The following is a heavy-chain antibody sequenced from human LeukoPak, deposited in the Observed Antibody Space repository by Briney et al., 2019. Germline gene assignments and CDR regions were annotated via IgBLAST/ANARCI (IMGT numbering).Heavy chain of an antibody. Sequence: ASVKVSCKVSGYTLTELSMHWVRQAPGKGLEWMGGFDPEDGETIYAQKFQGRVTMTEDTSTDTAYMEPSSLRSEDTAVYYCATLRTGYCSGGSCLPWGQGTLVTVSS. CDR3: ATLRTGYCSGGSCLP. V-gene: IGHV1-24*01. CDR2: FDPEDGET. CDR1: GYTLTELS. J-gene: IGHJ4*02. D-gene: IGHD2-15*01.